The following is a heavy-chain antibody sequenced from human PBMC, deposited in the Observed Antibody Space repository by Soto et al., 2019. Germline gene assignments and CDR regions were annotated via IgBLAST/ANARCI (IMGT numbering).Heavy chain of an antibody. D-gene: IGHD6-13*01. CDR2: INAANGNT. CDR3: ARAPSWYICDS. V-gene: IGHV1-3*01. J-gene: IGHJ4*02. Sequence: QVQLVQSGAEVKKPGASVKVSCKASGYTFTTHATHWVRQAPGQRLEWMGWINAANGNTKYSQKFQGRVTITRDTSASTGDMEVSSLRSEDTAVYYCARAPSWYICDSGGQGTLVTVSS. CDR1: GYTFTTHA.